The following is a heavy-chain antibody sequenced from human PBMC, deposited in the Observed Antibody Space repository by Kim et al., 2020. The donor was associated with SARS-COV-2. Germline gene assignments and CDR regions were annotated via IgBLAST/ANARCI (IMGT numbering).Heavy chain of an antibody. J-gene: IGHJ1*01. V-gene: IGHV3-66*01. CDR1: GITVTTNY. Sequence: GGSLRLSCAVSGITVTTNYMNWVRQAPGKGLEWVSTIYSGGTTYYADSVKGRFTISRDTSKNTLYLQMNSLRSEDTVVYYCAREPYSSTWLADWGPGTLVTVSS. D-gene: IGHD6-13*01. CDR2: IYSGGTT. CDR3: AREPYSSTWLAD.